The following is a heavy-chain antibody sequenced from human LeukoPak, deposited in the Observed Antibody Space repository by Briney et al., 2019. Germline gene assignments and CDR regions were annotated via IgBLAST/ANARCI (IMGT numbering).Heavy chain of an antibody. V-gene: IGHV4-59*05. CDR3: PRRSPGLVVVTAIPMPDAFDI. CDR2: IYYSGST. Sequence: PAETLSLTCTVSGGPIRTYQWSWIRQPPGKGLEWIGSIYYSGSTYYNPSLKSRVTIFVDTSKNQFSLELSSVTAADTAVYYCPRRSPGLVVVTAIPMPDAFDIWGQGTMVTVSS. J-gene: IGHJ3*02. D-gene: IGHD2-21*02. CDR1: GGPIRTYQ.